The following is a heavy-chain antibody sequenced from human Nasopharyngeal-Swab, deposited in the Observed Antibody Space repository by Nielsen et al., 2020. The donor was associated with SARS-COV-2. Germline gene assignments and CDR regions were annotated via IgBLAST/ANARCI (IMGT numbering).Heavy chain of an antibody. CDR3: ARGYVVEWFGESFYYYYGMDV. CDR2: IYYSGST. V-gene: IGHV4-59*12. Sequence: SETLSLTCTVSGGSISSYYWSWIRQPPGKGLEWIGYIYYSGSTNYNPSLKSRVTISVDTSKNQFSLKLSSVTAADTAVYYCARGYVVEWFGESFYYYYGMDVWGQGTTVTVSS. D-gene: IGHD3-10*01. J-gene: IGHJ6*02. CDR1: GGSISSYY.